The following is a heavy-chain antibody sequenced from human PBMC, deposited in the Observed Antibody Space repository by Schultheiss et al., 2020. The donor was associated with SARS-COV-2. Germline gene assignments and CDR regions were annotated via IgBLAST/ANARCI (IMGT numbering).Heavy chain of an antibody. CDR3: ARRPDYDSSGYAARALYYFDY. CDR1: GFTFSSYW. D-gene: IGHD3-22*01. Sequence: GGSLRLSCAASGFTFSSYWMHWVRQAPGKGLVWVSRINSDGSSTSYADSVKGRFTISRDNSKNTLYLQMNSLRAEDTAVYYCARRPDYDSSGYAARALYYFDYWGQGTLVTVSS. J-gene: IGHJ4*02. CDR2: INSDGSST. V-gene: IGHV3-74*01.